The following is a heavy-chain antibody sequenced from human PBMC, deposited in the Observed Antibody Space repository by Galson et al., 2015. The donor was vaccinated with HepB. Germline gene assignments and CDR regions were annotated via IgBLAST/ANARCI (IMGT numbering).Heavy chain of an antibody. D-gene: IGHD6-19*01. CDR2: ISAYNGNT. CDR1: GYTFTSYG. J-gene: IGHJ6*02. CDR3: ARDPEIRRLAVADYGMDV. V-gene: IGHV1-18*01. Sequence: SVKVSCKASGYTFTSYGISWVRQAPGQGLEWMGWISAYNGNTNYAQKLQGRVTMTTDTSTSTAYMELRSLRPEDTAVYYCARDPEIRRLAVADYGMDVWGQGTTVTVSS.